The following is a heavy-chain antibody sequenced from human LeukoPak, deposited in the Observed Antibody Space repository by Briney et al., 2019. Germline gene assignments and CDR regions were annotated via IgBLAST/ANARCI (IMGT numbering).Heavy chain of an antibody. CDR3: ARGSMTTVTLADY. CDR1: GGSISNYY. J-gene: IGHJ4*02. V-gene: IGHV4-59*01. Sequence: SETLSLTCTVSGGSISNYYWSWIRQPPGKGLEWIGYIYYSGNTNYNPSLKSRVTISVDTSKNQFSLKLSSVTAADTAVYYRARGSMTTVTLADYWGQGTLVTVSS. CDR2: IYYSGNT. D-gene: IGHD4-17*01.